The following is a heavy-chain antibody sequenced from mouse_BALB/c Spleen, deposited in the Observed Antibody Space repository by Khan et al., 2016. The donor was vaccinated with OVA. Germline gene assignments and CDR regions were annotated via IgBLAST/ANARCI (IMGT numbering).Heavy chain of an antibody. Sequence: EVQLQASGADLVRPGALVKLSCKASGFNIKDSYMHWVKQRPEQGLEWIGWIDPENGKTIYDPKFQDKASITADTSSNTAYMQLISLTSEDTAVYYCARSGYFAWFGYWGKGTLVTVSA. CDR3: ARSGYFAWFGY. J-gene: IGHJ3*01. CDR2: IDPENGKT. V-gene: IGHV14-1*02. CDR1: GFNIKDSY.